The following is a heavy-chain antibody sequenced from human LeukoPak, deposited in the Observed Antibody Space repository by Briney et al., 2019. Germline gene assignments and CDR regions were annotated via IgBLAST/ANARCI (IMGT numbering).Heavy chain of an antibody. CDR3: AKDHRWESPHYLDS. Sequence: PGGSLRLSCAASGFTFSSSAMSWVRQVPGKGLEWVSGISASGGSTYYADSVRGRFTISRDNSKNTLYVQMNSLRDEDTAVYYCAKDHRWESPHYLDSWGQGTLVTVSS. V-gene: IGHV3-23*01. D-gene: IGHD1-26*01. J-gene: IGHJ4*02. CDR1: GFTFSSSA. CDR2: ISASGGST.